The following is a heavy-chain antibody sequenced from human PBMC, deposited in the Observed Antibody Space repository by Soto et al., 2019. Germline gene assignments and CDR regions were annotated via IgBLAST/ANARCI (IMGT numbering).Heavy chain of an antibody. D-gene: IGHD3-22*01. CDR2: INSGGRKT. V-gene: IGHV3-48*03. CDR3: ARHADNSGLPDIFEN. CDR1: GVTFSNDE. J-gene: IGHJ4*02. Sequence: PGGSLRLSCAASGVTFSNDEMNWVRQAPGKGLEWVSYINSGGRKTYYGDSVRGRFTVSRDNTRKLLFLQMNSLRVEDTAVYYCARHADNSGLPDIFENWGQGTLVTVSS.